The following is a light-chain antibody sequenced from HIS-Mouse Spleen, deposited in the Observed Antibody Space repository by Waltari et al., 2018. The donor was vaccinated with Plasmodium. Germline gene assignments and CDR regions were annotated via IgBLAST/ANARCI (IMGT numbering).Light chain of an antibody. CDR1: ALPKNY. CDR3: YSTDSSGNHRV. V-gene: IGLV3-10*01. CDR2: EDS. Sequence: SYELTQPPSVSVSPGQTARITCSGDALPKNYAYWYQQKSGQAPVLVIYEDSKRPSGIPERFSGSSSGTMATLTISGAQVEDEADYYCYSTDSSGNHRVFGGGTKRTVL. J-gene: IGLJ3*02.